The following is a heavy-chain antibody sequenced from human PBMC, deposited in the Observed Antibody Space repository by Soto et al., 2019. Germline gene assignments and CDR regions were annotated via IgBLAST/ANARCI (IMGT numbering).Heavy chain of an antibody. Sequence: EVQLVESGGGLVKPGGSLRLSYATSGFTFSSYSMNWVRQAPGKGLEWVSSISSSSSYIYYGDSVRGRFTISRDNAKNSLSLQMNSLSAEDTAVYYCARDVGYCSGGSCYALYAFDIWGQGTMVTVSS. V-gene: IGHV3-21*01. CDR1: GFTFSSYS. CDR2: ISSSSSYI. D-gene: IGHD2-15*01. J-gene: IGHJ3*02. CDR3: ARDVGYCSGGSCYALYAFDI.